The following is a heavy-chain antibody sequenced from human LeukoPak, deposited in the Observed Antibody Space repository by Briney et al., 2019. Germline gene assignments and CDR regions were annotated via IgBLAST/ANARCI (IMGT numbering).Heavy chain of an antibody. CDR1: GYTFTKYD. J-gene: IGHJ5*02. Sequence: RAAVNVSYKACGYTFTKYDIKGVGQAAGQGGEGMGWMNPNSGNTGYEQKFQGRVTMTRNTSISTAYMELSSLRSEDTAVYYCARGRRGVVVPGPWGQGTLVTVSS. CDR2: MNPNSGNT. V-gene: IGHV1-8*01. D-gene: IGHD2-2*01. CDR3: ARGRRGVVVPGP.